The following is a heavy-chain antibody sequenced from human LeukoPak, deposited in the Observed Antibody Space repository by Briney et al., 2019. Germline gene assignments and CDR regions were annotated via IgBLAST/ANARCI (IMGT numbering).Heavy chain of an antibody. CDR1: GFTFSHFW. J-gene: IGHJ4*02. D-gene: IGHD3-22*01. Sequence: GGSLRLSCAASGFTFSHFWMSWVRQAPGKGLEWVAYIKKTGSETYYVDSVKGRFTITRDNAKNSLYLQMNSLRAEDTAVYYCSVDYYDSSGYYYDIYWGQGTLVTVSS. V-gene: IGHV3-7*03. CDR2: IKKTGSET. CDR3: SVDYYDSSGYYYDIY.